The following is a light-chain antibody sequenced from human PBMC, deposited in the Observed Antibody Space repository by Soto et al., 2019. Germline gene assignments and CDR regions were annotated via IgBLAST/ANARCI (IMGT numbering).Light chain of an antibody. J-gene: IGKJ1*01. Sequence: LLFSQSPASLSASVEDRLTITCMSIQSISTPLHWYQHNPGKAPKVLIHAASILQSGVPARFSGGGSGTDFTLTISSLQPEDFATYCCHQSRSSPQTFGQGTKVDIK. CDR1: QSISTP. CDR2: AAS. CDR3: HQSRSSPQT. V-gene: IGKV1-39*01.